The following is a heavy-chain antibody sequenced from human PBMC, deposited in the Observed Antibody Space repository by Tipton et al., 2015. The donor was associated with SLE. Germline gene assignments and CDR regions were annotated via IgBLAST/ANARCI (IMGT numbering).Heavy chain of an antibody. V-gene: IGHV4-59*11. CDR2: IYYSGNT. J-gene: IGHJ3*02. D-gene: IGHD2-21*02. Sequence: TLSLTCTVSGGSISSHYWSWIRQPPGKGLEWIGYIYYSGNTNYNPSLKSRVTISVDTSKNQFSLKLSSVTAADTAVYYCARGRDTWDAFDIWGQGTMVTVSS. CDR3: ARGRDTWDAFDI. CDR1: GGSISSHY.